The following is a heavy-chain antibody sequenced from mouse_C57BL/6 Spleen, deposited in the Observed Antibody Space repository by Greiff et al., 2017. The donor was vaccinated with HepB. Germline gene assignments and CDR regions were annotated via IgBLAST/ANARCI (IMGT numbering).Heavy chain of an antibody. CDR1: GFTFSDYG. CDR3: ARPDYYGSSYYAMDY. Sequence: EVQVVESGGGLVKPGGSLKLSCAASGFTFSDYGMHWVRQAPEKGLEWVAYISSGSSTIYYADTVKGRFTISRDNAKNTLFLQMTSRRSEDTAMYYCARPDYYGSSYYAMDYWGQGTSVTVSS. CDR2: ISSGSSTI. V-gene: IGHV5-17*01. J-gene: IGHJ4*01. D-gene: IGHD1-1*01.